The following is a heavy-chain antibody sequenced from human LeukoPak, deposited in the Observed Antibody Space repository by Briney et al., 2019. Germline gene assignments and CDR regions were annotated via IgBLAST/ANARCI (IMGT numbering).Heavy chain of an antibody. Sequence: GGSLRLSCAASGFTFSSYWMSWVRQAPGKGLEWVANIKQDGSEKYYVDSVKGRFTISRDNAKNSLYLQMNSLRAEDTAVYYCAREAYYYGSGSYYWSYFDYWGQGTLVTVSS. J-gene: IGHJ4*02. D-gene: IGHD3-10*01. CDR2: IKQDGSEK. CDR3: AREAYYYGSGSYYWSYFDY. V-gene: IGHV3-7*01. CDR1: GFTFSSYW.